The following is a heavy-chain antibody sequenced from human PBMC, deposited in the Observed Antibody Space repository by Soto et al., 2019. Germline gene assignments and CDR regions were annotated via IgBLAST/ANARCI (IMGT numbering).Heavy chain of an antibody. CDR1: GYTFTSNS. J-gene: IGHJ4*02. D-gene: IGHD6-19*01. CDR3: ARFSSASSGCPPDY. Sequence: QVQLVQSGAEVKKPGASVKVSCKASGYTFTSNSIGWVRQAPGQGLEWMGWINVYNGNTKYAQQLQGRVTLTTDTSTNTAYMDLRSLRSDDTAVYYWARFSSASSGCPPDYGGQGTWVTVSS. CDR2: INVYNGNT. V-gene: IGHV1-18*04.